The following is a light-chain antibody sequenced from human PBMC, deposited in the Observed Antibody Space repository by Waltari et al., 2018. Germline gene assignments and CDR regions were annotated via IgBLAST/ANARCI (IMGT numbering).Light chain of an antibody. CDR2: KVS. V-gene: IGKV2-30*02. CDR1: HSLVQSDGNTY. CDR3: MQTTHSPRT. Sequence: VVMTQSPLSLSVSLGKPASIFCRSSHSLVQSDGNTYLNWFQQRPGQSPRRLIYKVSRSESGVPDRCSGSGSGTDCTLKISRVEAEDVGVYYCMQTTHSPRTFGQGTKVEI. J-gene: IGKJ1*01.